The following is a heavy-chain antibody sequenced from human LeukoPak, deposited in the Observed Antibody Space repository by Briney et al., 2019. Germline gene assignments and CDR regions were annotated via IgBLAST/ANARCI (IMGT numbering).Heavy chain of an antibody. CDR1: EFSVGSNY. CDR2: IKQDGSEK. CDR3: ADITTSDY. J-gene: IGHJ4*02. D-gene: IGHD2-15*01. Sequence: QPGGSQRLSCAASEFSVGSNYMTWLRQAPGKGLEWVANIKQDGSEKYYVDSVKGRFTISRDNGKSSLYLQMNSLRVEDTAVYYCADITTSDYWGQGTLVTVSS. V-gene: IGHV3-7*01.